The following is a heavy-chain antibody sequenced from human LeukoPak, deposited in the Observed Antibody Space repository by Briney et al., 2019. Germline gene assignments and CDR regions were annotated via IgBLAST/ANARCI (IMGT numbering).Heavy chain of an antibody. J-gene: IGHJ6*03. CDR3: ARDPYNGAYGDNYYYYMDV. Sequence: GGSLRLSRAASGFGFNYYNMNWVRQTPGKGLEWVSSITTTSSHIFYADSVKGRFTIFRDNAKNSLYLQMNSLTAEDTAVYYCARDPYNGAYGDNYYYYMDVWGKGTTVTIS. D-gene: IGHD4-17*01. V-gene: IGHV3-21*06. CDR2: ITTTSSHI. CDR1: GFGFNYYN.